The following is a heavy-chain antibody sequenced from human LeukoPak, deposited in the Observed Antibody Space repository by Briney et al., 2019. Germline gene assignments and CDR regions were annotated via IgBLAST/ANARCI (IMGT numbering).Heavy chain of an antibody. V-gene: IGHV1-46*03. D-gene: IGHD6-6*01. CDR3: ATWGSIAARPLDY. CDR1: GYTFTSYY. CDR2: INPSGGST. J-gene: IGHJ4*02. Sequence: ASVKVSXKASGYTFTSYYIHWVRQAPGQGLEWMGIINPSGGSTSYAQKFQGRVTMTRDTSTSTVYMELSSLRSEDTAVYYCATWGSIAARPLDYWGQGTLVTVSS.